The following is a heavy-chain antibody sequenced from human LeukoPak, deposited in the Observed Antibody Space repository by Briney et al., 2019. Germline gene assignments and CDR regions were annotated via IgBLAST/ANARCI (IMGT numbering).Heavy chain of an antibody. CDR1: GFIFRNYY. CDR3: ARDRSITMVRGPTDY. CDR2: ISSSGSKI. D-gene: IGHD3-10*01. V-gene: IGHV3-11*01. J-gene: IGHJ4*02. Sequence: RPGGSLRLSCEASGFIFRNYYMNWIRQTPGKGLEWVSYISSSGSKIYYADSVKGRFTISRDNTKNSLYLQMNSLRAEDTAVYYCARDRSITMVRGPTDYWGQGTLVTVSS.